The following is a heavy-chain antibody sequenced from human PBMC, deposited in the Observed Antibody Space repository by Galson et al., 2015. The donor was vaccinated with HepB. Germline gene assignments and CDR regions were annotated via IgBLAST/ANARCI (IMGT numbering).Heavy chain of an antibody. Sequence: SVKVSCKASGYTFTSYAMHWVRQAPGQRLEWMGWINAGNGNTKYSQKFQGRVTITRDTSASTAYMELSSLRSEDTAVYYCARVNIDYGGNSGLMDVWGQGTTVTVSS. D-gene: IGHD4-23*01. V-gene: IGHV1-3*01. CDR3: ARVNIDYGGNSGLMDV. CDR1: GYTFTSYA. J-gene: IGHJ6*02. CDR2: INAGNGNT.